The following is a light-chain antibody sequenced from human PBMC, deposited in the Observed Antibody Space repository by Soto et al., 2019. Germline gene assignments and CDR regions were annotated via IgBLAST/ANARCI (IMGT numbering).Light chain of an antibody. Sequence: DIQMTQSPSTLSASVGDRVTITCRASQSISSWLAWYQQKPGKAPKVLIYKASSLESGVPSRFSGSGSGTEFTLTISSLQPDDFATYYCLQYNSYSWTFGQGTKVEI. J-gene: IGKJ1*01. V-gene: IGKV1-5*03. CDR1: QSISSW. CDR3: LQYNSYSWT. CDR2: KAS.